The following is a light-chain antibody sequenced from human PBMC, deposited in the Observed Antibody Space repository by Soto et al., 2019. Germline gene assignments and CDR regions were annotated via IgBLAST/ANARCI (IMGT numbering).Light chain of an antibody. CDR3: QHRANWPLT. CDR2: DAY. Sequence: EIVLTQSPATLSLSPGERATLSCRASQSVSSYLAWYQQKRGQAPRLLIYDAYNRATGIPARFSGSGSGTDFTLTISILEPEDFAVYYCQHRANWPLTFGGGTKVEIK. J-gene: IGKJ4*01. CDR1: QSVSSY. V-gene: IGKV3-11*01.